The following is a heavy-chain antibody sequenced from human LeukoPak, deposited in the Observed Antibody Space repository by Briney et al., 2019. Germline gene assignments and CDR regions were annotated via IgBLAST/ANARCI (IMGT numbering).Heavy chain of an antibody. CDR1: VRSLKSFY. V-gene: IGHV4-4*07. Sequence: PSETLALTCTVSVRSLKSFYWSWIRQPAGKGLEWVGHVFSRGTTNYNPSLKSRVTVSLDKSKIQFYLKLSSVTAADTAVYYCARGRYDNLTGHLARLDVWGQGPTVIVSS. CDR2: VFSRGTT. CDR3: ARGRYDNLTGHLARLDV. D-gene: IGHD3-9*01. J-gene: IGHJ6*02.